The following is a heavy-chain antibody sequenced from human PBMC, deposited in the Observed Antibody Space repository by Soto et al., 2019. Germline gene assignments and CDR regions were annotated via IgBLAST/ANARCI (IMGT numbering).Heavy chain of an antibody. Sequence: TSETLSLTCTVSGGSISSYYWSWIRQPPGKGLEWIGYIYYSGSTNYNPSLKSRVTISVDTSKNQFSLKLSSVTAADTAVYYCARSYSSYVFDLFDPWGQGTLVTVSS. CDR1: GGSISSYY. D-gene: IGHD6-6*01. CDR2: IYYSGST. CDR3: ARSYSSYVFDLFDP. V-gene: IGHV4-59*01. J-gene: IGHJ5*02.